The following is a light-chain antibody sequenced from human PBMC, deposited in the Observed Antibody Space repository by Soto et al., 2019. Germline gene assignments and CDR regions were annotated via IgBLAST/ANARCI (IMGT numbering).Light chain of an antibody. Sequence: QSVMTQPPSVSAAPGQKVTISCSGSSSNIGGNSVSWYQQLPGTAPKLLVSGHNNRPAGVPDRFFGSKSGSSASLTIIGLQAEDEADYYCQSFDNSVSGSGVFGGGTKVTVL. CDR3: QSFDNSVSGSGV. CDR2: GHN. CDR1: SSNIGGNS. V-gene: IGLV1-40*01. J-gene: IGLJ3*02.